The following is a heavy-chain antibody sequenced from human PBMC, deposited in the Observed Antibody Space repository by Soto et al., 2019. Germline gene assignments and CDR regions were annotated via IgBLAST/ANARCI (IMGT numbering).Heavy chain of an antibody. CDR2: ISGSGGST. V-gene: IGHV3-23*01. CDR1: GFTFSSYA. CDR3: AKAPRGGDYEASMDV. J-gene: IGHJ6*02. D-gene: IGHD1-26*01. Sequence: EVQLLESGGGLVQPGGSLRLSCAASGFTFSSYAMSWVRQAPGKGLEWVSAISGSGGSTYYADSVKGRFTISRDNSKHTLYLQMDSLRAEDAAVYYCAKAPRGGDYEASMDVWGQGTTVTVSS.